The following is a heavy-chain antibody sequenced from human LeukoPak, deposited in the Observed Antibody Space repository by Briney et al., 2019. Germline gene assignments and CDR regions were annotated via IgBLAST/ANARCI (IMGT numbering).Heavy chain of an antibody. CDR2: IYYSGST. CDR3: ADGIRYFDWFPFDY. V-gene: IGHV4-59*08. J-gene: IGHJ4*02. Sequence: SETLSLTCTVSGGSISSYYWSWIRQPPGKGLEWNGYIYYSGSTNYNPSLKSRVTISVDTSKNQFSLKLSSVTAADTAVYYSADGIRYFDWFPFDYWGQGTLVTVSS. D-gene: IGHD3-9*01. CDR1: GGSISSYY.